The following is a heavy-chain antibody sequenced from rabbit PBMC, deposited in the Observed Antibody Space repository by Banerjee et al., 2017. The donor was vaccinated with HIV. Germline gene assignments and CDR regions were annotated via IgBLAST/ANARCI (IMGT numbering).Heavy chain of an antibody. V-gene: IGHV1S45*01. Sequence: QQQLVESGGGLVQPEGSLTLTCKASGFDFSSNVMCWVRQAPGKGLEWIASIYADSSGSTYYASWAKGRFTISKTSSTTVTLQMTSLTAADTATYFCAREDISVWKFNLWGQGTLVTVS. CDR3: AREDISVWKFNL. J-gene: IGHJ4*01. CDR1: GFDFSSNV. CDR2: IYADSSGST. D-gene: IGHD4-1*01.